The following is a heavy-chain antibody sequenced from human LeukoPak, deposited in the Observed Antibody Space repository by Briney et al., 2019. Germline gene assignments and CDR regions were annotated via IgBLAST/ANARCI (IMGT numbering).Heavy chain of an antibody. CDR2: ISSSGSSI. J-gene: IGHJ3*02. D-gene: IGHD6-13*01. CDR1: GFTLSAYE. V-gene: IGHV3-48*03. CDR3: ARAKYSNSWNDVFDI. Sequence: GGSLRLSCTASGFTLSAYEMNWVRQAPGKGLEWISYISSSGSSIYYADSVKGRFIISRDNAKNSLYLHMNSLRAEDTAVYYCARAKYSNSWNDVFDIWGQGTVVTVSS.